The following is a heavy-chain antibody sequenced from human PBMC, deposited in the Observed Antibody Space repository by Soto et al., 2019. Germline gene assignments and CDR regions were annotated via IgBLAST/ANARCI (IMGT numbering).Heavy chain of an antibody. CDR2: IKQDGSEK. J-gene: IGHJ4*02. Sequence: EVQLVESGGGLVQPGGSLRLSCAASGFTFSSYWMSWVRQAPGKGLEWVANIKQDGSEKYYVDSVKGRFTISRDNAKNSLYLQMNSLRAEDTAVYYCARGPPTILRYFDWLFDYWGQGTLVTVSS. CDR1: GFTFSSYW. V-gene: IGHV3-7*03. D-gene: IGHD3-9*01. CDR3: ARGPPTILRYFDWLFDY.